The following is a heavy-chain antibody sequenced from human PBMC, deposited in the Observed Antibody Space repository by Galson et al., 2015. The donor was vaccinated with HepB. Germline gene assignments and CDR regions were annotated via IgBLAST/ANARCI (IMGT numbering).Heavy chain of an antibody. CDR3: AHAYYGDYFFDY. V-gene: IGHV2-5*02. D-gene: IGHD4-17*01. J-gene: IGHJ4*02. CDR1: GFSLSTSGVG. CDR2: IYWDDDK. Sequence: PALVKPTQTLTLTCTFSGFSLSTSGVGVGWIRQPPGKALEWLALIYWDDDKRYSPSLKSRLTITKDTSKNQVVLTMTNMDPVDTATYYCAHAYYGDYFFDYWGQGTLVTVSS.